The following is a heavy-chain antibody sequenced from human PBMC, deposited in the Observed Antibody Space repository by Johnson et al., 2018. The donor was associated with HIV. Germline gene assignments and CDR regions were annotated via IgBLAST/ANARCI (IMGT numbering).Heavy chain of an antibody. CDR3: ARVKYYGPDSSGYSRIPDGFDI. CDR2: ISSSGSTM. CDR1: GFTFSDYY. D-gene: IGHD3-22*01. V-gene: IGHV3-11*01. J-gene: IGHJ3*02. Sequence: VQLVESGGGLVKPGGSLRLSCAASGFTFSDYYVSWVRQAPEKGLEWVSYISSSGSTMYYADSVKGRFTISRDNAKNTLYLQMNRLKAEDTAVFYCARVKYYGPDSSGYSRIPDGFDIWGQGTMVTVSS.